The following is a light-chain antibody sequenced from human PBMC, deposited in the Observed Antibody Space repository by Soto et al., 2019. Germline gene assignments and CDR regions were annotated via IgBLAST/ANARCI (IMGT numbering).Light chain of an antibody. J-gene: IGKJ1*01. CDR1: QSVSSNY. CDR2: GAS. CDR3: QQYGSSPQT. V-gene: IGKV3-20*01. Sequence: EIVLTQSPGTLSLSPGESATLSCRASQSVSSNYLAWHQQKPGQAPRLLIYGASSRATGIPDRFSGSGSGTDFTLIISRLEPEDFAVYYCQQYGSSPQTFGQGTKVEIK.